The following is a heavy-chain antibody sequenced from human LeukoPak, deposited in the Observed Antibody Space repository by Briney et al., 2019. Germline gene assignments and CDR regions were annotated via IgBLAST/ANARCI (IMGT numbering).Heavy chain of an antibody. D-gene: IGHD5/OR15-5a*01. CDR2: TSGDGITT. CDR3: ARDHVYGGADY. J-gene: IGHJ4*02. CDR1: GFTFHNYA. V-gene: IGHV3-43*02. Sequence: GGSLRLSCAASGFTFHNYAIHWVRQAPGKGLEWVSLTSGDGITTYFADSVKGRFTISRDNSRSSLFLQMNSLRTEDTALYYCARDHVYGGADYWGQGTLVTVSS.